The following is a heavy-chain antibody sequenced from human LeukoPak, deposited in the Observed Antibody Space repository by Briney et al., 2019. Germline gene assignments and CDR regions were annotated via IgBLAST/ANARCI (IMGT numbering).Heavy chain of an antibody. CDR3: ARHGRGAFGANRILAFDI. CDR1: GASISSSSYY. J-gene: IGHJ3*02. D-gene: IGHD3-9*01. Sequence: SETLSLTCTVSGASISSSSYYWGWIRQPPGKGLEWIGSIYYSGSTYYNPSLKSRVTISVDTSKNQFSLKLSSVTAADTAVYYCARHGRGAFGANRILAFDIWGQGTMVTVSS. V-gene: IGHV4-39*01. CDR2: IYYSGST.